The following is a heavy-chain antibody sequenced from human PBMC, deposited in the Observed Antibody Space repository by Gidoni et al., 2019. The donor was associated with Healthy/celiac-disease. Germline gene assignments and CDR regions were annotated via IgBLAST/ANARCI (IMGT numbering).Heavy chain of an antibody. V-gene: IGHV3-21*01. CDR1: GFTFSSYS. D-gene: IGHD3-22*01. CDR3: ARSPDSSVIFDY. CDR2: ISSSSSYI. Sequence: EVQLVESGGGLVKPGGSLRLPCDASGFTFSSYSMNWVRQAPGKGLEWVAAISSSSSYIYYADSVKGRFTISRDNAKNSLYLQMNSLRAEDTAVYYCARSPDSSVIFDYWGQGTLVTVSS. J-gene: IGHJ4*02.